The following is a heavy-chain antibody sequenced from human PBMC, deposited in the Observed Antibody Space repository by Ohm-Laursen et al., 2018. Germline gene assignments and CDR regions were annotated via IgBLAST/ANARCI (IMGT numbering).Heavy chain of an antibody. CDR1: GYTFTSYD. D-gene: IGHD6-6*01. Sequence: ASAKVSCKASGYTFTSYDINWVRQAPGQGLEWMGWISAYNGNTNYAQKLQGRVTMTTDTSTSTAYMELRSLRSDDTAVYYCASLYSSSSYYYYGMDVWGQGTTVTVSS. CDR3: ASLYSSSSYYYYGMDV. V-gene: IGHV1-18*01. J-gene: IGHJ6*02. CDR2: ISAYNGNT.